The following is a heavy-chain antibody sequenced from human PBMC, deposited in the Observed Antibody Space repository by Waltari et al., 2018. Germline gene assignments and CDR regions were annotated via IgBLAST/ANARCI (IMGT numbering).Heavy chain of an antibody. J-gene: IGHJ5*02. Sequence: EVQLLESGGGLVQPGGSLRLSCAASGFTFSNYAMMWVRQAPGKGLEWVLSITGGGGATFYADSVKGRFTISRDNSKNTQYVQMHSLRVDDSARYYCAKGKASGRVDWFDPWGQGTLVTVSS. CDR2: ITGGGGAT. CDR1: GFTFSNYA. D-gene: IGHD7-27*01. V-gene: IGHV3-23*01. CDR3: AKGKASGRVDWFDP.